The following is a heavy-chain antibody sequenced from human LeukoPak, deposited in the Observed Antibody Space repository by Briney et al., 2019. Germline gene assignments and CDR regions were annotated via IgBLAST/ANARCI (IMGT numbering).Heavy chain of an antibody. CDR1: GFTFSSYG. CDR3: ARGRTTVTTYDAFDI. CDR2: IWYDGSNK. V-gene: IGHV3-33*01. Sequence: PGRSLRLSCAASGFTFSSYGMHWVRQAPGKGLEWVAVIWYDGSNKYYADSVKGRFTISRDNSKNTLYLQMNSLRAEDTAVYYCARGRTTVTTYDAFDIWGQGTMVTVPS. J-gene: IGHJ3*02. D-gene: IGHD4-17*01.